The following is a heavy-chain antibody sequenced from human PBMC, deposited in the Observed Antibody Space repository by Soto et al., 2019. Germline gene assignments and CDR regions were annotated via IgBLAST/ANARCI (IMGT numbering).Heavy chain of an antibody. Sequence: QVQLQESGPGLVKPSQTLSLTCTVSGGSISSGGYYWSWIRQHPGKGLEWIGYIYYSGSTHYNPSRTSRVTRSVDTSKNQFSMNLSAVTAADTAVYYCARALTTVTLFDPWGQGTLVTVSS. D-gene: IGHD4-17*01. CDR1: GGSISSGGYY. J-gene: IGHJ5*02. V-gene: IGHV4-31*03. CDR3: ARALTTVTLFDP. CDR2: IYYSGST.